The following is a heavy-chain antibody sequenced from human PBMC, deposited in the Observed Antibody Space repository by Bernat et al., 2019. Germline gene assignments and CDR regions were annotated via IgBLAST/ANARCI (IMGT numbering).Heavy chain of an antibody. J-gene: IGHJ6*03. CDR3: ARGTSTSAPYMDV. Sequence: QVQLVESGGGLVKPGGSLRLSCAASGFTFSDYYMSWIRQAPGKGLDWVSYISSSSSYTSYADTVKGRFASSRDNAKNSLYLQMNRLRGEDTAVYYCARGTSTSAPYMDVWGKGTTVTVSS. CDR1: GFTFSDYY. CDR2: ISSSSSYT. V-gene: IGHV3-11*05.